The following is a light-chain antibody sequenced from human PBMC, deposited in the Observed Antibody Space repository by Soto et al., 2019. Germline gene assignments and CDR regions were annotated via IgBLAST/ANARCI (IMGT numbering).Light chain of an antibody. CDR2: AAS. Sequence: DIQMTQSPSSLSASVGDRVTITCRASQSISSYLNGYQQKPGKAPKLLIYAASSLQSGVPSRFSGSGSGTDFTLTISSMQPEDFATYYCQQSYSTPRFGQGTKVDIK. J-gene: IGKJ1*01. CDR1: QSISSY. V-gene: IGKV1-39*01. CDR3: QQSYSTPR.